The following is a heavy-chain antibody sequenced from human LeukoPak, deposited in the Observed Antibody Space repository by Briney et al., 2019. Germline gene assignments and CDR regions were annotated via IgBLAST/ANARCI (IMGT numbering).Heavy chain of an antibody. Sequence: GGSLRLSCAASGFTFSSYWMHWVRQAPGKGLVWVSRINSDGSSTSYADSVKGRFTISRDNAKNSLYLQMNSLRAEDTAVYYCARVIYSSGSAIDYWGQGTLVTVSS. D-gene: IGHD6-19*01. J-gene: IGHJ4*02. CDR1: GFTFSSYW. V-gene: IGHV3-74*01. CDR3: ARVIYSSGSAIDY. CDR2: INSDGSST.